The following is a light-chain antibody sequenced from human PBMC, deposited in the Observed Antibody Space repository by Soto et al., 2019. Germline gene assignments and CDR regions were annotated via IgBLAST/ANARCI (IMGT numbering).Light chain of an antibody. Sequence: QSVLTQPPSVSAAPGQKVTISCSGSSANVGKNYVSWYQQLPGTAPKLLIYDNNEGPSGIPDRFSGSKSGTSATLGITELQTGDEADYYCAAWDYSLNGVAFGGGTKLTVL. CDR1: SANVGKNY. CDR2: DNN. J-gene: IGLJ2*01. V-gene: IGLV1-51*01. CDR3: AAWDYSLNGVA.